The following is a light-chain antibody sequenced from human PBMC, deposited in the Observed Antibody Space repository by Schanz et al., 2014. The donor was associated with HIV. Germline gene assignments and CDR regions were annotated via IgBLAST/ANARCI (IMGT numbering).Light chain of an antibody. V-gene: IGKV1-5*03. CDR1: QSISSW. Sequence: DIQMTQSPSTLSASVGDRVTITCRASQSISSWLAWYQQKPGKAPKLLIYKASNLESGVPSRFSGSGSGTKFTLTISSLQPDDFATYYCQQSYSTPDTFGQGTKLEIK. CDR3: QQSYSTPDT. J-gene: IGKJ2*01. CDR2: KAS.